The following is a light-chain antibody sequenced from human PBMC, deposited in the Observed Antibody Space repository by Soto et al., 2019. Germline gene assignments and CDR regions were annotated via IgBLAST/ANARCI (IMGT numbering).Light chain of an antibody. CDR3: QQANNFPLT. CDR1: QVIGTW. V-gene: IGKV1-12*01. J-gene: IGKJ4*01. Sequence: DIQMTQSPSSVSASVGNRVTITCRASQVIGTWLAWYQHKPGKAPKLLIYGASSLQSGVPSRFSGSGAGTEFTLTISSLQPEDYATYDCQQANNFPLTFGGGTKVEIK. CDR2: GAS.